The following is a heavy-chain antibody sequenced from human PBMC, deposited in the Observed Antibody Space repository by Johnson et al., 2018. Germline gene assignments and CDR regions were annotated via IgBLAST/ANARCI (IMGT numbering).Heavy chain of an antibody. CDR2: VYYSGSA. D-gene: IGHD3-10*01. CDR3: ARHPWIYYGSTGYPMDF. J-gene: IGHJ6*02. CDR1: GGSISSANYY. Sequence: QVQLQESGPGLVKPSETLSLTCTVSGGSISSANYYWGWIRQPPGKGLEWIGSVYYSGSAYYNPSLKTRVTISADTSKNQFSLNLRSVTAAATAVYYCARHPWIYYGSTGYPMDFWGQGTTVTVSS. V-gene: IGHV4-39*01.